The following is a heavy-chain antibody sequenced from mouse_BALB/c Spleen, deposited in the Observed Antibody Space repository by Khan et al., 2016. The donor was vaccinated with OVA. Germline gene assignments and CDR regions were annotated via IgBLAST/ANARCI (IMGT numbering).Heavy chain of an antibody. CDR2: ISSGSSTI. Sequence: EVQLVESGGGLVQPGGSRKLSCAASGFTFSRFGMHWVRQAPEKGLEWVAYISSGSSTIYYGDTVKGRFTISRDNSKNTLFLQMTSLRSEDTAMYYCARDSNFDYWGQGTTLTVSS. V-gene: IGHV5-17*02. CDR3: ARDSNFDY. CDR1: GFTFSRFG. J-gene: IGHJ2*01.